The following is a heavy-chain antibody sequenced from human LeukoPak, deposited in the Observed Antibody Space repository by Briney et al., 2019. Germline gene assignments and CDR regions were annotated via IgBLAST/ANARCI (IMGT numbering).Heavy chain of an antibody. CDR3: AKGGPRLRYFDWLLGDFDY. CDR2: ISGSGDST. CDR1: GFTFSSYA. D-gene: IGHD3-9*01. V-gene: IGHV3-23*01. Sequence: GGSLRLSRAASGFTFSSYAMSWVRQAPGKGLEWVSGISGSGDSTYYADSVKGRFTISRDNSRNTLYLQMNSLRAEDTAVYYCAKGGPRLRYFDWLLGDFDYWGQGTLVTVSS. J-gene: IGHJ4*02.